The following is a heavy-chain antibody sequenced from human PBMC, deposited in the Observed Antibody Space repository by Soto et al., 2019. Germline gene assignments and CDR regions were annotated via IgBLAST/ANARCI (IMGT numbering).Heavy chain of an antibody. CDR1: GFTVSSNY. V-gene: IGHV3-53*01. Sequence: GGSLRLSCAASGFTVSSNYMSWVRQAPGKGLEWVSVIYSDGSTYYADSVKGRFTISRDNSKNTLYLQMNSLRAEDTAVYYCARAVRQRLRFDLWGRGTLVTVSS. CDR3: ARAVRQRLRFDL. J-gene: IGHJ2*01. CDR2: IYSDGST. D-gene: IGHD6-25*01.